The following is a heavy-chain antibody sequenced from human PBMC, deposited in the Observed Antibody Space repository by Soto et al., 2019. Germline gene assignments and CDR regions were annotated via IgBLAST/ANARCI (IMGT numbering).Heavy chain of an antibody. V-gene: IGHV3-33*01. Sequence: GGSLRLSCAASGFTFSSYGMHWVRQAPGKGLEWVAVIWYDGSNKYYADSVKGRFTISRDNSKNTLYLQMNSLRAEDTAVYYCARDLDYALPGMDVWGQGTTVTVSS. J-gene: IGHJ6*02. D-gene: IGHD4-17*01. CDR1: GFTFSSYG. CDR3: ARDLDYALPGMDV. CDR2: IWYDGSNK.